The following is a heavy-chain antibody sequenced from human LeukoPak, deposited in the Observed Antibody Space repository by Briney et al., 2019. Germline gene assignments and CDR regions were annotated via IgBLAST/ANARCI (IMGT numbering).Heavy chain of an antibody. J-gene: IGHJ4*02. CDR2: MHYSRST. Sequence: SETLSLTCTVSGGSISSSTYYWGWIRQPPGKGLEWIGSMHYSRSTYFNPSLKSRVTISVDTYKNQFSLKLSSVTTADTAVYYCATYVYGSGYFDYWGQGTLVTVSS. V-gene: IGHV4-39*01. CDR1: GGSISSSTYY. CDR3: ATYVYGSGYFDY. D-gene: IGHD6-19*01.